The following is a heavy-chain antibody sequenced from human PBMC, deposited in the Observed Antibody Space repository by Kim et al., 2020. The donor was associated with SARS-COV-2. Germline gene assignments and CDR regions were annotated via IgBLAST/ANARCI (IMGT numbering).Heavy chain of an antibody. CDR3: AREGAYCSGGSCVDY. CDR1: GFTFSSYG. Sequence: GGSLRLSCAASGFTFSSYGMHWVRQAPGKGLEWVAVIWYDGSNKYYTDSVKGRFTISRDNSKNTLYLQMNSLRAEDTAVYYCAREGAYCSGGSCVDYWEQETLVTVS. CDR2: IWYDGSNK. D-gene: IGHD2-15*01. J-gene: IGHJ4*02. V-gene: IGHV3-33*08.